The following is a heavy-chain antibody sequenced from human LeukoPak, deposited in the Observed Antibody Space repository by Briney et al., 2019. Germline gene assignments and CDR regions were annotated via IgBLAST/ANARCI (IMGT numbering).Heavy chain of an antibody. CDR3: AKVPGARSPVDY. CDR2: ISYDGSNR. Sequence: GGSLRLSCAASGFTFSSYGMHWVRQAPGKGLEWVAVISYDGSNRYYADSVKGRFTISRDNSKNTLYLQMNSLRAEDTAVYYCAKVPGARSPVDYWGQGTLVTVSS. V-gene: IGHV3-30*18. D-gene: IGHD1-14*01. J-gene: IGHJ4*02. CDR1: GFTFSSYG.